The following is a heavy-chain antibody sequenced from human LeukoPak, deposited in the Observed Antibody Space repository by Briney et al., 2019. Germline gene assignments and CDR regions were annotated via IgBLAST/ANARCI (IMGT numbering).Heavy chain of an antibody. V-gene: IGHV4-34*01. CDR1: DGSFSGYY. CDR2: INHSGST. CDR3: ARGRGYGVVVPAAPYYYGMDV. J-gene: IGHJ6*04. D-gene: IGHD2-2*01. Sequence: SETLSLTCAVYDGSFSGYYWSWIRQPPGKGLEWIGEINHSGSTNYNPSLRSRVTISVDTSKNQFSLKLSSVTAADTAVYYCARGRGYGVVVPAAPYYYGMDVWGKGTTVTVSS.